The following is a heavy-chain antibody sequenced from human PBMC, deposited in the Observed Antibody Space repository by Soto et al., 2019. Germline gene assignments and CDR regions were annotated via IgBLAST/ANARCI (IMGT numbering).Heavy chain of an antibody. CDR1: GFTFSSYS. V-gene: IGHV3-48*04. Sequence: GGSLRLSCAASGFTFSSYSMNWVRQAPGKGLEWVSYISSSSSTIYYADSVKGRFTISRDNAKNSLYLQMNSLRAEDTAVYYCARVDLGNWFDPWGQGTLVTVSS. J-gene: IGHJ5*02. CDR3: ARVDLGNWFDP. CDR2: ISSSSSTI. D-gene: IGHD7-27*01.